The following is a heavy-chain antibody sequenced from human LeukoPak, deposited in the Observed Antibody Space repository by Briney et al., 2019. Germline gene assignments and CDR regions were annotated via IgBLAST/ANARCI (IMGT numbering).Heavy chain of an antibody. D-gene: IGHD1-26*01. Sequence: GESLKISCECSGSSFTSYWSGWLRQVPGKGLEWMGIIYPGDSDTRYSPSFQGQVTISADKSISTAYLQWSSLKASNTAMYYCTRLDIVGAGPFDYWGQGTLVTVSS. CDR1: GSSFTSYW. V-gene: IGHV5-51*01. CDR2: IYPGDSDT. CDR3: TRLDIVGAGPFDY. J-gene: IGHJ4*02.